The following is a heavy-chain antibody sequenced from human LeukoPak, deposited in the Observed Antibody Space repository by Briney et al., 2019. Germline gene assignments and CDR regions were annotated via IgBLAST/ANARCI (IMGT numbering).Heavy chain of an antibody. CDR2: IYYSGST. CDR3: ARQDTAMVLDNYYFDY. J-gene: IGHJ4*02. V-gene: IGHV4-39*07. Sequence: SETLSLTCTVSGGSISSYYWGWIRQPPGKGLEWIGSIYYSGSTYYNPSLKSRVTISVDTSKNQFSLKLSSVTAADTAVYYCARQDTAMVLDNYYFDYWGQGTLVTVSS. CDR1: GGSISSYY. D-gene: IGHD5-18*01.